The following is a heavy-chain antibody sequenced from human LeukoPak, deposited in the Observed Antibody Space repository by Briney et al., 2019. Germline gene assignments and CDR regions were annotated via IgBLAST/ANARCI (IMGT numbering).Heavy chain of an antibody. CDR1: GGSMSNIYY. CDR2: IFYSGIT. V-gene: IGHV4-39*07. J-gene: IGHJ4*02. Sequence: SETLSLTCNVSGGSMSNIYYWGWIRQPPGKGLEWIGNIFYSGITYYNPSLKSRVTISVDTSKNQFSLKLSSVTAADTAVYYCASTYSSGFPIYWGQGTLVTVSS. D-gene: IGHD6-19*01. CDR3: ASTYSSGFPIY.